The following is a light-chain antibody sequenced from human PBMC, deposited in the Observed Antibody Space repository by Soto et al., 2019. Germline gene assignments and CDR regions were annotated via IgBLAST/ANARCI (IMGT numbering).Light chain of an antibody. CDR1: QSVSSY. CDR3: QQRSNFT. Sequence: EIVLTQSPATLSLSPGERATLSCRASQSVSSYLAWYQQKPCQAPRLLIYDASNRATGIPARFSGSGSGTDFTLTISSLEPEDFAVYFCQQRSNFTFGQGTRLEIK. J-gene: IGKJ5*01. CDR2: DAS. V-gene: IGKV3-11*01.